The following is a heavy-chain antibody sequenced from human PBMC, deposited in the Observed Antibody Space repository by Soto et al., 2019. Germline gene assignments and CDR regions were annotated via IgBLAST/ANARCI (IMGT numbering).Heavy chain of an antibody. V-gene: IGHV1-8*02. Sequence: ASVKVSCKASGYTFTGYYMHWVRQAPGQGLEWMGWINPNSGNTGYAQKFQGRVTMTRNTSISTAYMELSSLRSEDTAVYYCARGARWFGELLSFSYRYYGMDVWGQGTTVTVSS. J-gene: IGHJ6*02. CDR2: INPNSGNT. D-gene: IGHD3-10*01. CDR3: ARGARWFGELLSFSYRYYGMDV. CDR1: GYTFTGYY.